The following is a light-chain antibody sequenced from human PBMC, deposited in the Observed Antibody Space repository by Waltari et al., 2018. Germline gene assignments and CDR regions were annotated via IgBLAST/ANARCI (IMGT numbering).Light chain of an antibody. CDR1: QNIGTS. J-gene: IGKJ4*01. CDR3: QQSSRFPLT. V-gene: IGKV6-21*02. CDR2: DAS. Sequence: EIVLTQSPAFRSVTLKEKVTITCQASQNIGTSLHWFQQKPGQSPKLLIRDASQSMSGVPSRVSGSGSGTDFILTFDSLEAEDVATYYCQQSSRFPLTFGGGTKVEIK.